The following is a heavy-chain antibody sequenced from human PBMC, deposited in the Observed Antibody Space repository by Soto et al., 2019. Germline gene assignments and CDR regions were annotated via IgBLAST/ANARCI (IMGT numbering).Heavy chain of an antibody. V-gene: IGHV1-46*01. D-gene: IGHD5-18*01. CDR3: ATCGYSYGSTHYYYYGMDV. CDR1: GYTFTSYY. CDR2: INPSGGST. Sequence: GASVKVSCKASGYTFTSYYMHWVRQAPGQGPEWMGIINPSGGSTSYAQKFQGRVTMTRDTSTSTVYMELSSLRSEDTAVYYCATCGYSYGSTHYYYYGMDVWGQGTTVTVSS. J-gene: IGHJ6*02.